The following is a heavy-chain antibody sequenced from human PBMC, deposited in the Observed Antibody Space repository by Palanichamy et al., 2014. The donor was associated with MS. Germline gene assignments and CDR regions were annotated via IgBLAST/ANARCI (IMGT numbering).Heavy chain of an antibody. Sequence: QVTLKESGPALVKPTQTLTLTCTFSGFSLSTSGMRVNWIRQPPGKALEWLARIDWDDDKFYSTSLKTRLTISKDTSKNQVVLTMTNMDPVDTATYYCARAPADIAMALDYWGRGALVTVSS. CDR1: GFSLSTSGMR. CDR3: ARAPADIAMALDY. CDR2: IDWDDDK. J-gene: IGHJ4*02. V-gene: IGHV2-70*04. D-gene: IGHD5-18*01.